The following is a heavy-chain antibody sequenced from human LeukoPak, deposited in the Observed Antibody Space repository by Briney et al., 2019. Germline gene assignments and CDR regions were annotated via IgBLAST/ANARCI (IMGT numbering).Heavy chain of an antibody. V-gene: IGHV3-23*01. CDR2: ISGTGGRT. Sequence: GGSLRLSCAASGFTFSSYWMHWVRQGPGKGLEWVSSISGTGGRTYSADSVKGRFTISRDNSKNTLYLQMKNLRVEHTAVYYSAKGLHGGVGYGVDVWGQGTTVSVSS. CDR3: AKGLHGGVGYGVDV. CDR1: GFTFSSYW. D-gene: IGHD3-16*01. J-gene: IGHJ6*02.